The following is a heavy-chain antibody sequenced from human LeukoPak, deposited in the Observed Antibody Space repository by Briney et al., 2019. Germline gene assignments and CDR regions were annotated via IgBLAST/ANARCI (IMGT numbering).Heavy chain of an antibody. D-gene: IGHD6-13*01. CDR2: IYSGGST. CDR1: GFTVSSNY. V-gene: IGHV3-66*01. Sequence: GGSLRLSCAASGFTVSSNYMSWVRQAPGKGLEWVSVIYSGGSTYYADSVKGRFTISRDNSKNTLYLQMNSLRAEDTAVYYCARYSSSWYYFDYWGQGTLVTVSS. J-gene: IGHJ4*02. CDR3: ARYSSSWYYFDY.